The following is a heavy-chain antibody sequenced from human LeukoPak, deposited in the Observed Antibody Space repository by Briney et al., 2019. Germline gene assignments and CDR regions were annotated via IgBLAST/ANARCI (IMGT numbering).Heavy chain of an antibody. Sequence: GGSLRLSCAASGFTFSSYTMSWVRQAPGKGLEWVSTITTSDGNTYYADSVKGRFTVSRDNSKNTLFLQMNSLRAEDTAVYYCAKDRYGYDDPTYFDYWGQGTLVTVSS. J-gene: IGHJ4*02. CDR1: GFTFSSYT. CDR3: AKDRYGYDDPTYFDY. CDR2: ITTSDGNT. V-gene: IGHV3-23*01. D-gene: IGHD5-18*01.